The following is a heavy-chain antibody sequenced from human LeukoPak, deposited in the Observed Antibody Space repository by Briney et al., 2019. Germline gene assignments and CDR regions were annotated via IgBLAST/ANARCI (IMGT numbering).Heavy chain of an antibody. V-gene: IGHV1-8*01. CDR3: ARRAARHYYYYMDV. J-gene: IGHJ6*03. D-gene: IGHD6-6*01. CDR2: MNPNSGNT. CDR1: GYTFTSYD. Sequence: ASVKVSCKASGYTFTSYDINWVRQATGQGLGWMGWMNPNSGNTGYAQKFQGRVTMTRNTSISTAYMELSSLRSEDTVVYYCARRAARHYYYYMDVWGKGTTVTVSS.